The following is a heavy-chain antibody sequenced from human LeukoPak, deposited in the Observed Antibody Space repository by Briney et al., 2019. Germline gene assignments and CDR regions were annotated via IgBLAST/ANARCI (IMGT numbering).Heavy chain of an antibody. CDR3: ARQKGAGATYYGMDV. Sequence: GESLRISCRGSGYSFTSYWIDWVRQMPGKGLEWMGIIYPGDSDTRYSPSFQGQVTISADKSISTAYLQWSSLKASDTALYYCARQKGAGATYYGMDVWGQGTTVTVSS. D-gene: IGHD1-26*01. CDR2: IYPGDSDT. CDR1: GYSFTSYW. J-gene: IGHJ6*02. V-gene: IGHV5-51*01.